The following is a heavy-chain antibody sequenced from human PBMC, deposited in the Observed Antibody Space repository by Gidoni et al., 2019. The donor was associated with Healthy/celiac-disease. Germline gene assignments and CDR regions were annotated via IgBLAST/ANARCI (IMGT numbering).Heavy chain of an antibody. D-gene: IGHD3-10*01. J-gene: IGHJ4*02. Sequence: QVQLQASGPGLVKPSETLSLTCTVSGGSISSYYWSWIRQPPGTGLEWIGYIYYSGSTNYNPSLKSRVTISVDTSKNQFSLKLSSVTAADTAVYYCARGKYYYGSGSPLYYFDYWGQGTLVTVSS. CDR2: IYYSGST. V-gene: IGHV4-59*01. CDR1: GGSISSYY. CDR3: ARGKYYYGSGSPLYYFDY.